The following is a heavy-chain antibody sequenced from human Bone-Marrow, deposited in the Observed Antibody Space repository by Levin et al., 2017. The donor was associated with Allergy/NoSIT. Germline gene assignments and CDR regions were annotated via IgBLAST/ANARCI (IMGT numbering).Heavy chain of an antibody. V-gene: IGHV4-61*02. D-gene: IGHD4-17*01. Sequence: SETLSLTCTVSGASITGGSFYWGWIRQPAGKGLEWIGRIYISGSINYNPSLKSRVTLSLDTSKNQFSLELNSVTAADTAVYYCARGRTTVSFDSWGQGTLVTVSS. J-gene: IGHJ4*02. CDR2: IYISGSI. CDR1: GASITGGSFY. CDR3: ARGRTTVSFDS.